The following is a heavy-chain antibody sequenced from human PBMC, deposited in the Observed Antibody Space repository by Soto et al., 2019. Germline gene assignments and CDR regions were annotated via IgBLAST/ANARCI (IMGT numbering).Heavy chain of an antibody. CDR2: IIPIFGTA. CDR1: GGTFSSYA. V-gene: IGHV1-69*13. CDR3: ARGCSSTSCSYIYPGYYFDY. Sequence: ASVKVSCKASGGTFSSYAISWVRQAPGQGLEWMGGIIPIFGTANYAQKFQGRVTITADESTSTAYMELSSLRSEDTAVYYCARGCSSTSCSYIYPGYYFDYWGQGTLVTVSS. D-gene: IGHD2-2*01. J-gene: IGHJ4*02.